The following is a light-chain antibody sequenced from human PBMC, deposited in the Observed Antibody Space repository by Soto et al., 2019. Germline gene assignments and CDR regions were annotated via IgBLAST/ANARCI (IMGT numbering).Light chain of an antibody. J-gene: IGKJ4*01. V-gene: IGKV3-15*01. CDR1: QSVSSSY. CDR2: RAS. CDR3: QQSDNWPLLS. Sequence: EIVMTQSPATLSVSPGERATLSCRASQSVSSSYLAWYQQKPGQAPKLLIYRASTRATAIPARFSGSGSGTEFTLTISNLQSEDSAIYYCQQSDNWPLLSFGGGTKVDIK.